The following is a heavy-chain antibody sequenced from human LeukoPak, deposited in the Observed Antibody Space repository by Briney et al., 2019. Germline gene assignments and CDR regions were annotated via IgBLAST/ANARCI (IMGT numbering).Heavy chain of an antibody. J-gene: IGHJ6*03. V-gene: IGHV3-53*01. CDR2: IYSGGST. Sequence: SGGSLRLSCAASGFTVRSNYMSWVRQAPGKGLEWVSVIYSGGSTYYSDSVKGRFTISRDNSKNTLYLQMNSLRAEDTAVYYCARSNTANYDSSGYYPRYYYYYYMDVWGKGTTVTVSS. D-gene: IGHD3-22*01. CDR1: GFTVRSNY. CDR3: ARSNTANYDSSGYYPRYYYYYYMDV.